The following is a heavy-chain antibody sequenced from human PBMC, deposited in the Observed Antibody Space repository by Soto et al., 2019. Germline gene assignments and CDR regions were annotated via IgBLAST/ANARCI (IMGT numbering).Heavy chain of an antibody. V-gene: IGHV3-48*02. J-gene: IGHJ4*02. D-gene: IGHD1-26*01. CDR3: TREDILGARSFDY. CDR1: GFTFSSYS. CDR2: ISSGSKTI. Sequence: GGSLRLSCAASGFTFSSYSVNWVRQAPGKGLEWISYISSGSKTIYYADSVKGRFTVSRDNAKNSQYLQMNSLRDEDTAVYYCTREDILGARSFDYRGQGTLVTVSS.